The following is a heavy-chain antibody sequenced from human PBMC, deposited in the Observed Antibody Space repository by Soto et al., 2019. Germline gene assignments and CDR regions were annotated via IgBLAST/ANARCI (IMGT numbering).Heavy chain of an antibody. CDR1: GFTFSSYA. J-gene: IGHJ4*02. CDR2: ISGSGDST. Sequence: EVQLLESGGGLVQPGGSLRLSCAASGFTFSSYAMSWVRQAPGKGLEWVSVISGSGDSTYYADSVKGRFTISRDNSKNTLYLQMNSLRAEVTAVDYCAKRTSGWYFDYWGQGTLVTVSS. D-gene: IGHD6-19*01. V-gene: IGHV3-23*01. CDR3: AKRTSGWYFDY.